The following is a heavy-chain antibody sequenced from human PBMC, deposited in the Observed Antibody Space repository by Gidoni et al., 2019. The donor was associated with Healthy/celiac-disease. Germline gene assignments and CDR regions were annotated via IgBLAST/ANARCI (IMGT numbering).Heavy chain of an antibody. Sequence: EVQLVESGGGLVQPGGSLRLSCSASGFTFSSYAMHWVRQAPGKGLEYVSAISSNGGSTYYADSVKGRFTISRDNSKNTLYLQMSSLRAEDTAVYYCVKGYSSGYYFRIPYFDYWGQGTLVTVSS. J-gene: IGHJ4*02. CDR1: GFTFSSYA. D-gene: IGHD3-22*01. V-gene: IGHV3-64D*08. CDR2: ISSNGGST. CDR3: VKGYSSGYYFRIPYFDY.